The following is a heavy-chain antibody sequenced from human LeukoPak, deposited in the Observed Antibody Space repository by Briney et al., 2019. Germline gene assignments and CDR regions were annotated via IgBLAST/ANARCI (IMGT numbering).Heavy chain of an antibody. CDR1: GFTFSNYA. CDR3: AKLGNGNVWGTYRDNWFDT. D-gene: IGHD3-16*02. Sequence: GGSLRLSCVGSGFTFSNYAVTWVRQAPGKGLEWVSGISGSGSSTYYADSVKGQFTISRDNSKNAVYLQGNSLSAEGTAVYYCAKLGNGNVWGTYRDNWFDTWGPGTLVTVSS. J-gene: IGHJ5*02. CDR2: ISGSGSST. V-gene: IGHV3-23*01.